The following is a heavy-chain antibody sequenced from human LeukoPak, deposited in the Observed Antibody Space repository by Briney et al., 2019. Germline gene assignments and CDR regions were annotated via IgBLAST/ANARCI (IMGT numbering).Heavy chain of an antibody. J-gene: IGHJ4*02. CDR2: ISTGDSTI. V-gene: IGHV3-48*03. CDR3: ARGNTYFDY. CDR1: GFTFRSYE. Sequence: GGSLRLSCAGSGFTFRSYEMNWVRQAPGKGLEWVSYISTGDSTIYYADSVKGRFTISRDNANNSLYLQLNSLRAEDTAVYYCARGNTYFDYWGQGTLVTVSS. D-gene: IGHD2-21*01.